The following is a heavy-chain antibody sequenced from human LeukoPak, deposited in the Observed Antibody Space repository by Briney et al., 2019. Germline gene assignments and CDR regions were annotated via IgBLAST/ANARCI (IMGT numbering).Heavy chain of an antibody. V-gene: IGHV1-2*02. Sequence: ASVKVSCKASGYTFTGYYMHWVRQAPGQGLEWMGWINPNSGGTNYAQKFQGRVTMTRDTSISTAYMELSRLRSDDTAVYYCARDYYGSGLMDVWGKGTTVTISS. J-gene: IGHJ6*03. D-gene: IGHD3-10*01. CDR1: GYTFTGYY. CDR2: INPNSGGT. CDR3: ARDYYGSGLMDV.